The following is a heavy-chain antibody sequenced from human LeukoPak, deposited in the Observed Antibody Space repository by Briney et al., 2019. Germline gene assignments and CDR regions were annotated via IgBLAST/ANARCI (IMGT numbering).Heavy chain of an antibody. D-gene: IGHD3-22*01. CDR3: ARGYYERGDAFDI. CDR1: GGSFSGYY. CDR2: INHSGST. J-gene: IGHJ3*02. V-gene: IGHV4-34*01. Sequence: SETLSLTCAVYGGSFSGYYWSWIRQPPGKGLEWIGEINHSGSTNYNPSLKNRVTISVDTSKNQFSLKLSSVTAADTAVYYCARGYYERGDAFDIWGQGTMVTVSS.